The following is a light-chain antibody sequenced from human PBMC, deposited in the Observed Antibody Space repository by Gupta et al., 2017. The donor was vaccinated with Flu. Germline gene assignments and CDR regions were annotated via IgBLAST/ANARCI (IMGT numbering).Light chain of an antibody. V-gene: IGLV2-14*01. J-gene: IGLJ1*01. CDR3: SSDTSSSTLYV. Sequence: QSALTQSASVSGSPGQSITISCTGTSSDVGGYNNVSWYQQHPGKAPQLMIYEVSTRPSGVSSRFSGSKSDSTASLTIAGLQAEDEADYYCSSDTSSSTLYVFGTGTKVTVL. CDR1: SSDVGGYNN. CDR2: EVS.